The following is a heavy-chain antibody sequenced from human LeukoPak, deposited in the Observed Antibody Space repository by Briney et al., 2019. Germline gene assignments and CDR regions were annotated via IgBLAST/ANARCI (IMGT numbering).Heavy chain of an antibody. CDR2: VSGTGGRT. J-gene: IGHJ4*02. CDR1: GFTVSSNY. V-gene: IGHV3-23*01. CDR3: VRSLDY. Sequence: GGSLRLSCAASGFTVSSNYMSWVRQAPGKGLEWVSVVSGTGGRTYYADSVKGRFTISRDNSKNTLYLQMNSLRAEDTALYYCVRSLDYWGQGTLVAVSS.